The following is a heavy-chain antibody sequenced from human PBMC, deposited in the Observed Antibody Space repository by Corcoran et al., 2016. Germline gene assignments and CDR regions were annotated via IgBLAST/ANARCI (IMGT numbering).Heavy chain of an antibody. V-gene: IGHV4-59*01. CDR3: ARDRPASGWFDP. D-gene: IGHD3-10*01. CDR2: IYYSGST. CDR1: GGSISSYY. Sequence: QVQLQESGPGLVKPSETLSLTCTVSGGSISSYYWSWIRQPPGKGLEWIGYIYYSGSTNYNPSLKSRVTISVDTSKNQFSLKRSSVTAADTAVYYCARDRPASGWFDPWGQGTLVTVSS. J-gene: IGHJ5*02.